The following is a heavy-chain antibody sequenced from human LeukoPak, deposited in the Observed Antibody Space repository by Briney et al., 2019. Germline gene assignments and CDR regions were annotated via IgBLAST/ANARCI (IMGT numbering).Heavy chain of an antibody. CDR2: INHSGST. CDR3: ARGLRAAYYYYYYMDV. Sequence: PSETLSLTCAVYGGSFSGYYWSWIRQPPGKGLEWIGEINHSGSTNYNPSLKSRVTISVDTSKNQFSLKLSSVTAADTAVYYCARGLRAAYYYYYYMDVWGKGTTVTVPS. J-gene: IGHJ6*03. D-gene: IGHD6-13*01. CDR1: GGSFSGYY. V-gene: IGHV4-34*01.